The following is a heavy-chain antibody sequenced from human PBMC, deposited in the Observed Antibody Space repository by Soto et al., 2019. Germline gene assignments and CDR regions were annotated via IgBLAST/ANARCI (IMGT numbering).Heavy chain of an antibody. V-gene: IGHV4-59*01. D-gene: IGHD6-19*01. CDR1: GGSSSRYY. J-gene: IGHJ4*02. CDR2: INYSGST. Sequence: SETLSLTCTVSGGSSSRYYWRWIRQPPGKGLEWIRYINYSGSTNYSPSLKTRVTISVDTSRNRFSLKETSVTAADTVVYFCARSVAVPGAHIDYWGQGTQVTLSS. CDR3: ARSVAVPGAHIDY.